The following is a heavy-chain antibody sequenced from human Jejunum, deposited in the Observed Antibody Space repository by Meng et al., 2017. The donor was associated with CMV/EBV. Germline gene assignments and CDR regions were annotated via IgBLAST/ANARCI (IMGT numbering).Heavy chain of an antibody. CDR1: GYTFTGYY. CDR2: INPSGGRA. J-gene: IGHJ4*02. D-gene: IGHD3-22*01. CDR3: ARDWETYGSGGYYYDY. Sequence: SGYTFTGYYIHWVRQAHGQGLEWMGIINPSGGRAHYAQRFQGRVTMTRDTSTTTVYMELSSLRSADTAVYYCARDWETYGSGGYYYDYWGQGTLVTVSS. V-gene: IGHV1-46*01.